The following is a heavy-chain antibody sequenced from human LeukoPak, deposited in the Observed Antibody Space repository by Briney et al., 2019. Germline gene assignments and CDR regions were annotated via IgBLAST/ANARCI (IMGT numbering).Heavy chain of an antibody. CDR1: GLTFRKYA. J-gene: IGHJ4*02. CDR2: VADNGDP. CDR3: AKAVCSGADCDRFDY. V-gene: IGHV3-23*01. D-gene: IGHD2-21*02. Sequence: GGSLRLSCAASGLTFRKYAMSWVRQAPGKGLEWVSTVADNGDPYYADSVRGRFTISRENSKSTVSLQLNSLRAEDTAVYYCAKAVCSGADCDRFDYWGQGTLVTVSS.